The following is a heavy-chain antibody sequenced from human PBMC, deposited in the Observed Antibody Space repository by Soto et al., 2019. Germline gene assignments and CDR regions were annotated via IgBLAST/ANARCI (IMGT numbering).Heavy chain of an antibody. D-gene: IGHD4-17*01. J-gene: IGHJ3*02. Sequence: GGSLRLSCAASGFTFSSYGMHWVRQAPGKGLEWVAVIWYDGSNKYYADSVKGRFTISRDNSKNTLYLQMNSLRAEDTAVYYCARDGTTVVTPSDAFDIWGQGTMVTVSS. CDR3: ARDGTTVVTPSDAFDI. V-gene: IGHV3-33*01. CDR2: IWYDGSNK. CDR1: GFTFSSYG.